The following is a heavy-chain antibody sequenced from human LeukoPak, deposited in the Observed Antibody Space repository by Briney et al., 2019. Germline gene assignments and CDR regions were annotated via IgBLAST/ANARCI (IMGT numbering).Heavy chain of an antibody. CDR3: ARDTIECSGATCYSWAFDI. Sequence: GGSLRLSCAASGFTISSYSMNWVRQAPGKGLEWVSFISSSSFTIHYADSVKGRFTISRDNAKNSLYLQMNSLRAEDTAVYYCARDTIECSGATCYSWAFDIWGQGTMVTISS. CDR2: ISSSSFTI. V-gene: IGHV3-48*04. D-gene: IGHD2-15*01. CDR1: GFTISSYS. J-gene: IGHJ3*02.